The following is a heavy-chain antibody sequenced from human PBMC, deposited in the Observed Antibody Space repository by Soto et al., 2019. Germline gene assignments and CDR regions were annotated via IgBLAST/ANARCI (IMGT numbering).Heavy chain of an antibody. V-gene: IGHV6-1*01. CDR2: TYYRSKWYN. J-gene: IGHJ6*03. D-gene: IGHD3-3*01. CDR3: ARELFGVVIISYYYYMDV. CDR1: GDSVSSNSAA. Sequence: PSQTLSLTCAISGDSVSSNSAAWNWIRQSPSRGLEWLGRTYYRSKWYNDYAVSVKSRITINPDTFKNQFSLQLNSVTPEDTAVYYCARELFGVVIISYYYYMDVWGKGTTVTVS.